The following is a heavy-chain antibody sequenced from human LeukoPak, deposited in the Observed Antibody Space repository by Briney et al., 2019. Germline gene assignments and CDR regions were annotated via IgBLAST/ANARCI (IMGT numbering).Heavy chain of an antibody. CDR3: ARVHYYMDV. CDR1: GFTFSDY. CDR2: ISSSGSTI. J-gene: IGHJ6*03. V-gene: IGHV3-11*04. Sequence: PGGSLRLSCEASGFTFSDYMSWIRQAPGKGLEWVSYISSSGSTIYYADSVKGRFTISRDNAKKSLTLQMNSLRAEDTAVYYCARVHYYMDVWGKGTTVTVSS.